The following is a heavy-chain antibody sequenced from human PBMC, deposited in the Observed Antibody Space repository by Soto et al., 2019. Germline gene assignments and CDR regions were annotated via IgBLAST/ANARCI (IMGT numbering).Heavy chain of an antibody. CDR2: IYYSGNT. CDR1: GGSISSGGYY. Sequence: QVQLQESGPGLVKPSQTLSLTCTVSGGSISSGGYYWSWIRQHPGKGLEWIGYIYYSGNTYYNPYLRSRVTISVDTSKNQFSLKLSSAPAADTAVYYCARDSSGIPPSFNYWGPGTLVTVSS. V-gene: IGHV4-31*03. J-gene: IGHJ4*02. D-gene: IGHD3-3*01. CDR3: ARDSSGIPPSFNY.